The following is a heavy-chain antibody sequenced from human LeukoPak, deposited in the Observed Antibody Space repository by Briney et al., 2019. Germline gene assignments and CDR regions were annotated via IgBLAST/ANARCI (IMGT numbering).Heavy chain of an antibody. D-gene: IGHD3-9*01. J-gene: IGHJ4*02. CDR2: IKQDGSEQ. V-gene: IGHV3-7*01. CDR1: GFTFSSYW. Sequence: GGSLRLSCAASGFTFSSYWMSWVRQAPGKGLEWVANIKQDGSEQYSVDSVKGQFTISKDNAKNSLDLQMSSLSAEDTAVYYCARDAYDLLTGYYEFAYWGQPTLVTVSS. CDR3: ARDAYDLLTGYYEFAY.